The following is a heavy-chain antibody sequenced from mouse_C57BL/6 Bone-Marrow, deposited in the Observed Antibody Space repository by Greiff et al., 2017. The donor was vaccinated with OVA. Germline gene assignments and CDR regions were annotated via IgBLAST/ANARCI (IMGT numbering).Heavy chain of an antibody. CDR1: GYAFSRSW. CDR3: ARHEDCYYASYCDY. CDR2: IYPGDGDT. D-gene: IGHD2-3*01. Sequence: QVQLQQSGPELVKPGASVKISCKASGYAFSRSWLNWVKQRPGKGLEWIGRIYPGDGDTNYNGKFKGKATLTAAKSSSTAYMQLSSLTSVDSAVYFGARHEDCYYASYCDYWGQGTTLTVSS. J-gene: IGHJ2*01. V-gene: IGHV1-82*01.